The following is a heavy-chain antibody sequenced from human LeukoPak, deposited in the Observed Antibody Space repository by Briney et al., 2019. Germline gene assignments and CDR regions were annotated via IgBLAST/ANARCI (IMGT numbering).Heavy chain of an antibody. Sequence: GGSLRLSCAASGFTFSSYSMNWVRQAPGKGLEWVSSISSSSSYIYYADPVKGRFTISRDNAKNSLYLQMNSLRAEDTAVYYCARGTDWELESSHYFDYWGQGTLVTVSS. CDR2: ISSSSSYI. J-gene: IGHJ4*02. V-gene: IGHV3-21*01. CDR3: ARGTDWELESSHYFDY. D-gene: IGHD1-26*01. CDR1: GFTFSSYS.